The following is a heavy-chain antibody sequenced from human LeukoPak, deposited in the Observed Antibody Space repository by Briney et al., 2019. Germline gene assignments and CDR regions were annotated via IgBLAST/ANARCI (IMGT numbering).Heavy chain of an antibody. V-gene: IGHV5-51*01. CDR3: AGLGVDISWYYLDY. J-gene: IGHJ4*02. CDR1: GYSFASHW. Sequence: GESLKISCKGSGYSFASHWIAWVRPMPGKGLEWMGIIHPGDSDTRYSPSFQGQVAISADKSTSTAYLQWSSLKASDTAMYYCAGLGVDISWYYLDYWGQGTLVTVSS. CDR2: IHPGDSDT. D-gene: IGHD6-13*01.